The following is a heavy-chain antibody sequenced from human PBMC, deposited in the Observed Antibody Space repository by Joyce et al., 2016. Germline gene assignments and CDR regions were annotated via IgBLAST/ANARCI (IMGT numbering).Heavy chain of an antibody. J-gene: IGHJ6*02. CDR2: IGSGFNI. V-gene: IGHV3-48*02. Sequence: EVQLVESGGGLVQPGGSLSFSCAASGFTFSRYSMNWVRQAPGKGLEWVSYIGSGFNIYYADFVKGRFTISRDNAKNSLYLQMSSLRDEDTAVYFCARDGQRGYDMDVWGQGTTVTVSS. CDR3: ARDGQRGYDMDV. CDR1: GFTFSRYS.